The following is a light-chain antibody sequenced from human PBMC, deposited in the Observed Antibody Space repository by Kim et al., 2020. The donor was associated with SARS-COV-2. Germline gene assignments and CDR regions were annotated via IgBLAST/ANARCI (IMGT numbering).Light chain of an antibody. CDR1: QGISNY. V-gene: IGKV1-27*01. Sequence: ASVGERVTITCRASQGISNYLAWYQQKPGKVPKLLIYAASTLQSGVPSRFSGSGSGTDFTLTISSLQPEDVSTYYCQKYSSAPFTFGPGTKVDIK. J-gene: IGKJ3*01. CDR2: AAS. CDR3: QKYSSAPFT.